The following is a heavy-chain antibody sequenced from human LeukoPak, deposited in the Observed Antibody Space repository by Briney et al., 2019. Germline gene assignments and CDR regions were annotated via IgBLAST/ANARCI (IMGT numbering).Heavy chain of an antibody. D-gene: IGHD6-6*01. CDR2: IYYSGST. V-gene: IGHV4-39*07. CDR3: ARDFSSSSTVYYYYYMDV. J-gene: IGHJ6*03. Sequence: SETLSLTCTVSGGSISSSSYYWGWIRQPPGKGLEWIGSIYYSGSTYYNPSLKSRVTTSLDTSKNQFSLKLSSVTAADTAIYYCARDFSSSSTVYYYYYMDVWGKGTTVTVSS. CDR1: GGSISSSSYY.